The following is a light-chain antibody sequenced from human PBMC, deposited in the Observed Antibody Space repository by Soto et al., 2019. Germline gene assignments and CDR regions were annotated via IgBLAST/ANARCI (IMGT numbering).Light chain of an antibody. Sequence: QSALTQPASVSGSPGQSITISCTGTSSDVGSYNLVSWYQQHPGKAPKLMISEVSKRPSGVSNRFSGSKSGNTASLTISGLQAEDEADYYCCSYAGSITSAYVFGTGTKVTVL. CDR2: EVS. CDR3: CSYAGSITSAYV. V-gene: IGLV2-23*02. CDR1: SSDVGSYNL. J-gene: IGLJ1*01.